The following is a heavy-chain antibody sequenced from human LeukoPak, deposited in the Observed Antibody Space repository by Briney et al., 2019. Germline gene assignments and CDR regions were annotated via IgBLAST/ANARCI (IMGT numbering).Heavy chain of an antibody. CDR3: ARSGCTNGVCYNDY. CDR2: ISSSGSTI. CDR1: GFTFSSYE. Sequence: GGSLRLSCAASGFTFSSYEMNWVRQAPGKGLEWVSYISSSGSTIYYADSVKGRFTISRDNAKNSLHLQMNSLRAEDTAVYYCARSGCTNGVCYNDYWGQGTLVTVSS. V-gene: IGHV3-48*03. J-gene: IGHJ4*02. D-gene: IGHD2-8*01.